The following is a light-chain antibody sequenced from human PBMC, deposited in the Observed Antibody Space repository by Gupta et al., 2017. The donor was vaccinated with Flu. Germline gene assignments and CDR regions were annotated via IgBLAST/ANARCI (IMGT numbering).Light chain of an antibody. Sequence: EVVLTQSPATLSLSPGERATLSCRASESVSNSYFAWYQQKPGQAPRLLIYGTSSRATGTPDRFSGSGSGTDFTLTINRLEPEDFAVYYCQQYSSSPEAPFGGGTKVEIK. CDR2: GTS. J-gene: IGKJ4*01. V-gene: IGKV3-20*01. CDR3: QQYSSSPEAP. CDR1: ESVSNSY.